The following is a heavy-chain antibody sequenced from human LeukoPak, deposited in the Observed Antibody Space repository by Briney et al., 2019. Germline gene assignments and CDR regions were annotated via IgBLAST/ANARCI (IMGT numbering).Heavy chain of an antibody. CDR2: IYYSGST. CDR1: GGSISSSSYY. CDR3: ARIREVEWSDFDY. D-gene: IGHD3-3*01. J-gene: IGHJ4*02. Sequence: KPSETLSLTCTVSGGSISSSSYYWGWIRQPPGKGLEWIGSIYYSGSTYYNPSLKSRVTISVDTSKNQFSLKLSSVTAADTAVYYCARIREVEWSDFDYWGQGTLVTVSS. V-gene: IGHV4-39*01.